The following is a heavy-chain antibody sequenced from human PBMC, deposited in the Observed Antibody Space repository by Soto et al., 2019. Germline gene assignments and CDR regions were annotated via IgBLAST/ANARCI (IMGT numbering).Heavy chain of an antibody. CDR2: IREDGGEK. CDR1: GLTFSSYW. CDR3: AGGEARGDVR. J-gene: IGHJ4*02. D-gene: IGHD3-16*01. Sequence: EEQLVESGGGLVQPGGSLRLSCAASGLTFSSYWMTWVRQAPGKGLEWVANIREDGGEKNYVDSVKGRFTISRDNAKNSLYLQMNSLSGAGTAVYYCAGGEARGDVRWGPGTGVTGS. V-gene: IGHV3-7*01.